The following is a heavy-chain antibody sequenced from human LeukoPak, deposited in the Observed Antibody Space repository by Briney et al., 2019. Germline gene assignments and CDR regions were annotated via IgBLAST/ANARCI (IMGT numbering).Heavy chain of an antibody. CDR1: GGSIGFYF. CDR3: VRDELRTTYRFSWDP. J-gene: IGHJ5*02. V-gene: IGHV4-4*07. CDR2: INGNGVT. D-gene: IGHD3-16*02. Sequence: SETLSLTCTVSGGSIGFYFWSWIRQSAGKGLEWIGRINGNGVTNNNPSLKSRLTMSVDTSKNQFSLNLRSVTAADTSVYYCVRDELRTTYRFSWDPWGQGILVSV.